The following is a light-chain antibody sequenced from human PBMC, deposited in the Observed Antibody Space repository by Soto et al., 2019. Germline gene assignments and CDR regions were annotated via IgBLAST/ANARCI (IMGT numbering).Light chain of an antibody. J-gene: IGKJ1*01. CDR2: GAS. CDR3: QLDTIRAPRT. V-gene: IGKV3-15*01. CDR1: QSVSTN. Sequence: EILMTQSPATLSVSPGDRATLSCRASQSVSTNLAWYQQRPGQAPRLLIYGASTSATGIPARFSGSGSGTEFTLTISSLQSDGFAVYYRQLDTIRAPRTVGQGTEV.